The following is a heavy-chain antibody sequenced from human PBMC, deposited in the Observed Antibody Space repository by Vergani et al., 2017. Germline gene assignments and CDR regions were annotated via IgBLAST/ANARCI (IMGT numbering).Heavy chain of an antibody. V-gene: IGHV3-48*01. CDR2: VSTGTKSQ. J-gene: IGHJ2*01. CDR3: VRLPRGPWNFDL. Sequence: QLVESGGGWVQPGGSLRLSCVVSGFDFSSFIMNWFRQAPGKGLEWVSFVSTGTKSQSYAESVKGRFTISRDSAKNSLSLQMSGLRVEDTAVYYCVRLPRGPWNFDLWGRGTLITVSS. CDR1: GFDFSSFI.